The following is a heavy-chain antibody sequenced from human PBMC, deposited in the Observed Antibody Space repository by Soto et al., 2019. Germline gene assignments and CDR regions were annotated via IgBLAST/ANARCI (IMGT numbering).Heavy chain of an antibody. CDR1: GFTFNSFT. V-gene: IGHV3-30-3*01. CDR2: ISHDGSHK. CDR3: ATSEERYFQD. Sequence: QVQLVESGGGVVQPGRSLRLSCAASGFTFNSFTMHWVRQAPGKGLERVAVISHDGSHKYSADSVNGRFTISRDDSMNKLYLQMSSLRVEDTAIYYCATSEERYFQDWGQGTLVTVSS. J-gene: IGHJ1*01.